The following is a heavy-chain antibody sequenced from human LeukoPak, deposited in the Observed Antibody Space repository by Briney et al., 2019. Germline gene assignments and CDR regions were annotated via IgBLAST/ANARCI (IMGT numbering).Heavy chain of an antibody. CDR2: ISYSGST. D-gene: IGHD6-13*01. Sequence: SETLSLTCTVSGGSISNYYWSWIRQTPGKGLEWIGYISYSGSTNYNPSLKGRVTISVDTSKNHFSLKLSSVTAADTAVYYCAREEPEQLDGMDVWGQGTTVTVSS. CDR3: AREEPEQLDGMDV. CDR1: GGSISNYY. J-gene: IGHJ6*02. V-gene: IGHV4-59*01.